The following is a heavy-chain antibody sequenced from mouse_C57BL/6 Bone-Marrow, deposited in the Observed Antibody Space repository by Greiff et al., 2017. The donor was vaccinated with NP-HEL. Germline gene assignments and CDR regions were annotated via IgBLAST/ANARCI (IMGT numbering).Heavy chain of an antibody. CDR1: GFTFSSYA. V-gene: IGHV5-4*03. CDR2: ISDGGSYT. CDR3: ARGWLLRDY. D-gene: IGHD2-3*01. J-gene: IGHJ2*01. Sequence: EVMLVESGGGLVKPGGSLKLSCAASGFTFSSYAMSWVRQTPEKRLEWVATISDGGSYTYYPDNVKGRFTISRYNAKNNLYLQMSHLKSEDTAMYYCARGWLLRDYWGQGTTLTVSS.